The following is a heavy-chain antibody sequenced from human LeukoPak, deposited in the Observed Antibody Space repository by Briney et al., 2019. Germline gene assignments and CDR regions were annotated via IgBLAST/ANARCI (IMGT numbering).Heavy chain of an antibody. CDR3: ARGLGARAYYMDV. CDR2: MNPNSGNT. CDR1: GYTFTNFG. D-gene: IGHD3-10*01. J-gene: IGHJ6*04. V-gene: IGHV1-8*03. Sequence: ASVKVSCKASGYTFTNFGISWVRQAPGQGLEWMGWMNPNSGNTGYAQKFQGRVAITRNTSIYTAYMQLSSLRSEDTAVYYCARGLGARAYYMDVWGKGTTVTVSS.